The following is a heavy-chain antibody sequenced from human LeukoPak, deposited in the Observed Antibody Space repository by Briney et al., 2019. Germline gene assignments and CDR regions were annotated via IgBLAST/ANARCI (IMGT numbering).Heavy chain of an antibody. CDR2: IYYSGST. CDR3: ARHLAVADLIDY. V-gene: IGHV4-39*01. D-gene: IGHD6-19*01. Sequence: SETLSLTCTVSGGSISSSIYYWGWIRQPPGKGLEWIGSIYYSGSTYYNPSLKSRVTISVDTSKNQFSLKLSSVTAADTAVHYCARHLAVADLIDYWGQGTMVTVSS. CDR1: GGSISSSIYY. J-gene: IGHJ4*02.